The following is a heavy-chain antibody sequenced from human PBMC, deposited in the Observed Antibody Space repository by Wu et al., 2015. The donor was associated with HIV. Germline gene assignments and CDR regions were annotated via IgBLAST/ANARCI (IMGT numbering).Heavy chain of an antibody. V-gene: IGHV1-8*01. J-gene: IGHJ4*02. CDR1: GYTFTHYD. D-gene: IGHD3-16*01. Sequence: QVRLIQSGAEVKKPGASVKVSCKASGYTFTHYDINWVRQASGQGLEWMGWMNPNSGNTGYRQRFQGRVTMTRDNSITTAYMELRGLRSEDTAIYYCAVLYDVQGDKAILDHWGRGNSGHRPPQ. CDR2: MNPNSGNT. CDR3: AVLYDVQGDKAILDH.